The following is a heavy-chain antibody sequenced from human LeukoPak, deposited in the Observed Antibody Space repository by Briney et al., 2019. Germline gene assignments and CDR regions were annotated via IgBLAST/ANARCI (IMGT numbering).Heavy chain of an antibody. J-gene: IGHJ6*03. Sequence: SETLSLTCTVSGGSISSYYWSWIRQPPGKGLEWIGYNYYSGSTNYNPSLKSRVTISVDTSKNQFSLKLSSVTAADTAVYYCARGKATLDYYYMDVWGKGTTVTVSS. CDR3: ARGKATLDYYYMDV. CDR1: GGSISSYY. V-gene: IGHV4-59*01. CDR2: NYYSGST. D-gene: IGHD2-15*01.